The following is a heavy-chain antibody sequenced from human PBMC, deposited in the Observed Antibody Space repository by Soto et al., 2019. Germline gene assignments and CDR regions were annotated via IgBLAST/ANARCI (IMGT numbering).Heavy chain of an antibody. V-gene: IGHV3-48*02. D-gene: IGHD6-13*01. J-gene: IGHJ3*02. CDR3: AKIIAAAGNGAFDI. Sequence: GGSLRLSCAASGFTFSSYWMHWVRQAPGKGLVWVSRINSSSSTIYYADSVKGRFTISRDNAKNSLYLQMNSLRDEDTAVYYCAKIIAAAGNGAFDIWGQGTMVTVSS. CDR2: INSSSSTI. CDR1: GFTFSSYW.